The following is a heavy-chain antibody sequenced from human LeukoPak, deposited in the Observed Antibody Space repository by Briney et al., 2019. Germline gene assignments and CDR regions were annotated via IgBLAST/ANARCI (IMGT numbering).Heavy chain of an antibody. CDR2: IYISDSDT. CDR3: ARHAPYISSWHNWFDP. J-gene: IGHJ5*02. CDR1: SGGSISSW. D-gene: IGHD6-13*01. Sequence: SPLILCYASSGGSISSWVGYCRQMPGKDVEWMGIIYISDSDTRYSRPFKVQVTISANRSISTAYLQWSSLKASDTAMNYGARHAPYISSWHNWFDPWGQGTLVTVSS. V-gene: IGHV5-51*01.